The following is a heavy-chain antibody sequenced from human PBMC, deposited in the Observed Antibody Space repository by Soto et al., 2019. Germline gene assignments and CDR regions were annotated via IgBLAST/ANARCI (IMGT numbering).Heavy chain of an antibody. CDR1: GGSISNYY. CDR3: ASQHCGGSCYPYWYFDL. V-gene: IGHV4-59*08. CDR2: IYYSGST. Sequence: QVQLQESGPGLVKPSETLSLTCTVSGGSISNYYWSWIRQPPGKGLEWIGYIYYSGSTNYNPSLKSRVTISVDTSKKQFSRKLNSVTAADTAVYYCASQHCGGSCYPYWYFDLWGRGTLVTVSS. J-gene: IGHJ2*01. D-gene: IGHD2-15*01.